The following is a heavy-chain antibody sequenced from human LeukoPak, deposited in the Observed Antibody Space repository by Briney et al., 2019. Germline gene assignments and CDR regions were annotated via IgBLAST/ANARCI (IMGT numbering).Heavy chain of an antibody. Sequence: PGRSLRLSCAASGFTFSSYGMHWVRQAPGKGLEWVAVISYDGSNKYYADSVKGRFTISRDNSKNTLYLQMNSLRAEDTAVYYCAKGLIMITFGGASPDYGGQGTLVTVSS. CDR1: GFTFSSYG. D-gene: IGHD3-16*01. J-gene: IGHJ4*02. V-gene: IGHV3-30*18. CDR3: AKGLIMITFGGASPDY. CDR2: ISYDGSNK.